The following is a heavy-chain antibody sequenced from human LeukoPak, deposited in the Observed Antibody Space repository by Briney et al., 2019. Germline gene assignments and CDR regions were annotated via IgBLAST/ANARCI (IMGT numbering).Heavy chain of an antibody. CDR3: ARCKKNNYDSSGYHGDWFDP. CDR1: GGSISSSSYY. Sequence: SETLSLTCTFSGGSISSSSYYWGWIRQPPGKGLEWIGSIYYSGSTYYNPSLKSRVTISVDTSKNQFSLKLSSVTAADTAVYYCARCKKNNYDSSGYHGDWFDPWGQGTLVTVSS. V-gene: IGHV4-39*01. D-gene: IGHD3-22*01. CDR2: IYYSGST. J-gene: IGHJ5*02.